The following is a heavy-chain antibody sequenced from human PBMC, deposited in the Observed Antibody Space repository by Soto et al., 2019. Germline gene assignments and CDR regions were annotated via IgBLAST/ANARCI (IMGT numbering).Heavy chain of an antibody. CDR3: ARDKYGDYVGWYFDL. CDR1: GYTFTSYG. J-gene: IGHJ2*01. CDR2: ISAYNGNT. Sequence: QVQLVQSGAEVKKPGASVKVSCKASGYTFTSYGISWVRQAPGQGLEWMGWISAYNGNTNYAQKLQGRVTMTTDTPTSTAYMELRSLRSHDTAVYYCARDKYGDYVGWYFDLWGRGTLVTVSS. V-gene: IGHV1-18*01. D-gene: IGHD4-17*01.